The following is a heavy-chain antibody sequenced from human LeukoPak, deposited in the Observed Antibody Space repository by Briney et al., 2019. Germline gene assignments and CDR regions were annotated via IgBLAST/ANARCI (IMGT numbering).Heavy chain of an antibody. CDR3: ARDDIVVVPAAMGRVRYYGMDV. Sequence: SSETLSLTCAVYGGSFSGYYWSWIRQPPGKGLEWIGEINHSGSTNYNPSLKSRVTISVDTSKNQFSLKLSSVTAADTAVYYCARDDIVVVPAAMGRVRYYGMDVWGQGTTVTVSS. CDR2: INHSGST. J-gene: IGHJ6*02. CDR1: GGSFSGYY. V-gene: IGHV4-34*01. D-gene: IGHD2-2*01.